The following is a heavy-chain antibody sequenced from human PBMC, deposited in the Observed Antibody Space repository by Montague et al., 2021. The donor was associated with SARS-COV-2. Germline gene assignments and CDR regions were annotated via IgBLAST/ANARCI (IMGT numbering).Heavy chain of an antibody. V-gene: IGHV3-74*01. Sequence: SRRLSWSASGFTFSSYWMHWVRQAPGKGLVWVSRINSDGSSTSYADSVKGRFTISRDNAKNTLYLQMNSLRAEDTAVYYCARAWYSSSWIYYYYYGMDVWGQGTTVTVSS. CDR3: ARAWYSSSWIYYYYYGMDV. J-gene: IGHJ6*02. D-gene: IGHD6-13*01. CDR2: INSDGSST. CDR1: GFTFSSYW.